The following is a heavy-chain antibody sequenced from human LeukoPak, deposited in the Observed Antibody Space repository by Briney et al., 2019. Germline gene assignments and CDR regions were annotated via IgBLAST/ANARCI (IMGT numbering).Heavy chain of an antibody. CDR2: IYYTGST. V-gene: IGHV4-61*01. CDR3: ARHSVKSHCTDTTCYRNYFGLDV. CDR1: GGSVSSGSYY. D-gene: IGHD2-2*01. J-gene: IGHJ6*02. Sequence: SSETLSLTCTVSGGSVSSGSYYWSWIRQPPGKGLEWIVDIYYTGSTTYNPSLKSRVTISVDTSKNQFSLKVRSVTAADTAVYYCARHSVKSHCTDTTCYRNYFGLDVWGQGTTVTVSS.